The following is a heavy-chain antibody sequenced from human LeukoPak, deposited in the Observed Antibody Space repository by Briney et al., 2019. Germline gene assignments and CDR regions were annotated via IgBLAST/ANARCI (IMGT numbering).Heavy chain of an antibody. CDR1: GYTFTSYG. J-gene: IGHJ4*02. V-gene: IGHV1-18*01. CDR2: ISAYNGNT. Sequence: ASVKVSCTASGYTFTSYGISWVRQAPGQGLEWMGWISAYNGNTNYAQKLQGRVTMTTDTSTSTAYMELRSLRSDDTAVYYCARAGPTYYYGSGSIDYWGQGTLVTVSS. D-gene: IGHD3-10*01. CDR3: ARAGPTYYYGSGSIDY.